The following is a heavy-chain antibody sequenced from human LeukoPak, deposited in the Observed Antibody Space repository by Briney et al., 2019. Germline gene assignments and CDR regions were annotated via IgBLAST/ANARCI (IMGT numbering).Heavy chain of an antibody. Sequence: GGSLRLSCAASGFTFNNYAMSWVRQAPGKGLEWISVISGNDGNTFYADSVKGRFTISRDNSKDTLYLQMYSLRVEGTALYYCARPAQVDGSIDVFDLWGQGTMVTVSS. CDR1: GFTFNNYA. D-gene: IGHD1-14*01. J-gene: IGHJ3*01. V-gene: IGHV3-23*01. CDR3: ARPAQVDGSIDVFDL. CDR2: ISGNDGNT.